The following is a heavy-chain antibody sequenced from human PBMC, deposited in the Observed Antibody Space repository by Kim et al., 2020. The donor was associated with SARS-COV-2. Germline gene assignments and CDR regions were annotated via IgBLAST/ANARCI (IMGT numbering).Heavy chain of an antibody. CDR2: IYYSGST. J-gene: IGHJ5*02. CDR3: ASHDPMRGEWFDP. V-gene: IGHV4-59*13. D-gene: IGHD3-3*01. Sequence: SETLSLTCTVSGGSISSYYWSWIRQPPGKGLEWIGYIYYSGSTNYNPSLKSRVTISVDTSKNQFSLKLSSVTAADTAVYYCASHDPMRGEWFDPWGQGTLVTVSS. CDR1: GGSISSYY.